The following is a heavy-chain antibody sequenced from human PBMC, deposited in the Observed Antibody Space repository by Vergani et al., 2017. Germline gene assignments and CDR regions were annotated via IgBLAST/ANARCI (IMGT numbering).Heavy chain of an antibody. V-gene: IGHV4-59*01. D-gene: IGHD6-13*01. CDR3: ARMECDSSWKLYYYYYMDV. CDR2: IYYSGST. Sequence: QVQLQESGPGLVKPSETLSLTCTVSGGSISSYYWSWIRQPPGKGLEWIGYIYYSGSTNYNPSLKSRVTISVDTSKNQCSLKLSSVTAADTAVYYCARMECDSSWKLYYYYYMDVWGKGTTVTVSS. CDR1: GGSISSYY. J-gene: IGHJ6*03.